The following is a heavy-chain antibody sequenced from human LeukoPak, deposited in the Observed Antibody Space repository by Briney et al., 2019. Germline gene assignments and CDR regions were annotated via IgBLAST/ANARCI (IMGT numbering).Heavy chain of an antibody. V-gene: IGHV1-2*02. CDR1: GYTFTGYY. CDR3: ATYSLEKNAFDI. J-gene: IGHJ3*02. D-gene: IGHD5-24*01. Sequence: ASVKVSCKASGYTFTGYYMHWVRQAPGQGLEWMGWINPNSGGTNYAQRFQGRVTMTRDTSISTAYMELRSDDTAVYYCATYSLEKNAFDIWGQGTMVTVAS. CDR2: INPNSGGT.